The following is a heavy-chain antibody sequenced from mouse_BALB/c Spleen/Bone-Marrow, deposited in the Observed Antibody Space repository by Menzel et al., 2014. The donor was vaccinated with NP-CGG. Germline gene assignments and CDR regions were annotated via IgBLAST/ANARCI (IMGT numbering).Heavy chain of an antibody. CDR2: IHYSGST. J-gene: IGHJ3*01. D-gene: IGHD2-4*01. V-gene: IGHV3-1*02. CDR3: TRPGKYDSWLAY. Sequence: VQLQQSGPDLVKPSQSLSLTCTVTGYSITSGYSWHWIRQFPGNQLEWMGYIHYSGSTNYNPSLKSRISITRDTSKNQFFLQWNSGATEETATYYCTRPGKYDSWLAYWGQGTLVTVSA. CDR1: GYSITSGYS.